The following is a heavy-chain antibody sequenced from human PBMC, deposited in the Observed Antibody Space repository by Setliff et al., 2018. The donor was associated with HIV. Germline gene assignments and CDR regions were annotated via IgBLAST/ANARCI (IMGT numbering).Heavy chain of an antibody. CDR1: NGSFSGYY. Sequence: PSETLSLTCAVYNGSFSGYYWTWIRQPPGKGLEWIGEINHSGSTNYSPSLKSRVTISVDASRNQFSLKLTSVTAADTAVYYCARRWSYYYDLFDYWGQGTLVTVSS. CDR2: INHSGST. CDR3: ARRWSYYYDLFDY. J-gene: IGHJ4*02. V-gene: IGHV4-34*01. D-gene: IGHD3-22*01.